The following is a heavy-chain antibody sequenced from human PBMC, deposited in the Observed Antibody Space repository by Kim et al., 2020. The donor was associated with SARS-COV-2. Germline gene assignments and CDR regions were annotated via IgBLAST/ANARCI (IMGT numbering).Heavy chain of an antibody. Sequence: SETLSLTCTVSGYSISSGYYGGWIRQPPGKGLEWSGSIDHSGSTYYNPSLKSRVTISVDTSKNQFALKLSSVTAADTAVYYGAREVALRYGMDVWGQGTTVTVSS. D-gene: IGHD2-15*01. V-gene: IGHV4-38-2*02. CDR2: IDHSGST. CDR1: GYSISSGYY. J-gene: IGHJ6*02. CDR3: AREVALRYGMDV.